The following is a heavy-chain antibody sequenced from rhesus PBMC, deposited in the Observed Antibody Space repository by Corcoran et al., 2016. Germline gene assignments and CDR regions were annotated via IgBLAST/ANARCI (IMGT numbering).Heavy chain of an antibody. V-gene: IGHV5-2*01. J-gene: IGHJ2*01. CDR2: IDPRVSDN. D-gene: IGHD4-23*01. CDR3: ATTLTVTTSWYFDR. Sequence: EVQLVQSGAEVKRPGESLKISCKTSGYSFPSYWISWVRQMPVKGLEWMGAIDPRVSDNKYSPSFQGQVTSSADKSIRTAYLQWCRLKASDTATDYCATTLTVTTSWYFDRWGPGTPITISS. CDR1: GYSFPSYW.